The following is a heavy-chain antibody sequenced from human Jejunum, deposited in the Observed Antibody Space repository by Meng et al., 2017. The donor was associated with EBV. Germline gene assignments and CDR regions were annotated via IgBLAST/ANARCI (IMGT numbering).Heavy chain of an antibody. J-gene: IGHJ4*02. Sequence: EVQLVESGGGLIQPGGSRILACDSHGFIVSSNYMSWVRQAPGKGLEWVSVIYSGGSTYYADSVTGRFTISRDISKNTLYLQMNSLRAEDTAVYYCAGKYGGDSWGQGTLVTVSS. CDR1: GFIVSSNY. CDR2: IYSGGST. CDR3: AGKYGGDS. D-gene: IGHD2-8*01. V-gene: IGHV3-53*01.